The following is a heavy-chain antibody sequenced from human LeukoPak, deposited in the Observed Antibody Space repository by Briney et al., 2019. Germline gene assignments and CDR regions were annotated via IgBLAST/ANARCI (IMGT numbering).Heavy chain of an antibody. V-gene: IGHV1-2*02. Sequence: ASVKVSXKAAGYTFTGYYMFWVRQAPGQGLEWMGGINPNSGGAKYAQKFQGRVTMTRDTSISTAYVELSRLRSDDTAGYYCATLKLGYCSSTGCPISNWFDPWGQGTLVTVSS. CDR2: INPNSGGA. D-gene: IGHD2-2*01. J-gene: IGHJ5*02. CDR1: GYTFTGYY. CDR3: ATLKLGYCSSTGCPISNWFDP.